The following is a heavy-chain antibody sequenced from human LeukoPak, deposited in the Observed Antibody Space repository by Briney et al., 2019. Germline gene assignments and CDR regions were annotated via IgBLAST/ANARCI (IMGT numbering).Heavy chain of an antibody. D-gene: IGHD3-10*01. Sequence: PGGSLRLSCAASGFTFDDYAMHWVRQAPGKGLEWVSGISWNSGSIGYADSVKGRFTISRGNAKNSLYLQMNSLRAEDTALYYCAKDHYGFLRYNWFDPWGQGTLVTVSS. J-gene: IGHJ5*02. CDR2: ISWNSGSI. V-gene: IGHV3-9*01. CDR3: AKDHYGFLRYNWFDP. CDR1: GFTFDDYA.